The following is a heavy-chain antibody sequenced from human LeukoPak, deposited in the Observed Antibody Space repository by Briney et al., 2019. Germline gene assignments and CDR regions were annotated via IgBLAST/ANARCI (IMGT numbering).Heavy chain of an antibody. CDR2: ISGSGSDI. CDR1: GFSFSDSY. Sequence: GGSLRLSCVVSGFSFSDSYMTWIRQTPGKGLESLAYISGSGSDIYYADSVKGRFTISRDNAKNSLYLQMNSLRAEDTAVYYCARETFYGDYFDYWGQGTLVTVSS. D-gene: IGHD2/OR15-2a*01. J-gene: IGHJ4*02. CDR3: ARETFYGDYFDY. V-gene: IGHV3-11*04.